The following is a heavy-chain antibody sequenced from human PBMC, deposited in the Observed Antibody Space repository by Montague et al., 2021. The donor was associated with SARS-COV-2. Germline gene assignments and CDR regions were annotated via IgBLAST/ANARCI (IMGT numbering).Heavy chain of an antibody. D-gene: IGHD3-10*01. J-gene: IGHJ6*02. Sequence: TLSLTCTVSGGSISSGGYYWSWIRQHPGKGLEWIGYIYYSGSTYYNPSLKSRVTISVDTSKNQFSLKLSSVTAADTAVYYCARVGRGLRFGLFADVDVWGQGTTVTVSS. CDR3: ARVGRGLRFGLFADVDV. V-gene: IGHV4-31*03. CDR1: GGSISSGGYY. CDR2: IYYSGST.